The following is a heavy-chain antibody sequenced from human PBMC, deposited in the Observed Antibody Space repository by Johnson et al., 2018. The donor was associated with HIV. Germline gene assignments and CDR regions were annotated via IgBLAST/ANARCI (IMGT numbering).Heavy chain of an antibody. D-gene: IGHD1-1*01. V-gene: IGHV3-30*04. J-gene: IGHJ3*02. CDR3: ARAGPVVWKAFDI. Sequence: QVQLVESGGGVVQPVRSLRLSCAASGFTFSSYAMHWVRQAPGKGLEWVAVISYDGSNKYYADSVKGRFTISRDNSKNTLSLQMNSLRAEDTAVYYCARAGPVVWKAFDIWGQGTMVTVSS. CDR1: GFTFSSYA. CDR2: ISYDGSNK.